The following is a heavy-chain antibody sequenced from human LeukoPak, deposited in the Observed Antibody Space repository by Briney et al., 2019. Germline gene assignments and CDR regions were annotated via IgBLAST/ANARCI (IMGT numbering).Heavy chain of an antibody. J-gene: IGHJ4*02. CDR2: IYYSGST. Sequence: SETLSLTCTVSGGSITISSYYWGWIRQPPGKGLEWIGSIYYSGSTYYNPSLKSRVTISVDTSKNQFSLKLSSVTAADTAVYYCAINWGTYYFDYWGQGTLVTVSS. D-gene: IGHD7-27*01. V-gene: IGHV4-39*01. CDR1: GGSITISSYY. CDR3: AINWGTYYFDY.